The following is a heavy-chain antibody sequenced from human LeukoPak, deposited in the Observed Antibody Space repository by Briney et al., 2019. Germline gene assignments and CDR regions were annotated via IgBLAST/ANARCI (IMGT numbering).Heavy chain of an antibody. Sequence: GRSLRLSCAASGFTFSSYGMHWVRQAPGKGLEWVAVISYDGSNKYYADSVKGRFTISRDNSKNTLYLQMNSLRAEDTAVYYCARDHYYGSGSYFYYYYGMDVWGQGTTVTVSS. CDR3: ARDHYYGSGSYFYYYYGMDV. V-gene: IGHV3-30*19. D-gene: IGHD3-10*01. CDR2: ISYDGSNK. CDR1: GFTFSSYG. J-gene: IGHJ6*02.